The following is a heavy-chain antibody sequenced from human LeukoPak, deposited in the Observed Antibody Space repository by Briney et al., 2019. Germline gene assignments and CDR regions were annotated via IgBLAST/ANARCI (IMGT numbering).Heavy chain of an antibody. CDR3: ASHPGYSGYGEFDY. CDR1: GGSISSGDYY. J-gene: IGHJ4*02. Sequence: PSETLSLTCTVAGGSISSGDYYWSWIRQPPGKGLEWIGYIYYSGSTYYNPSLKSRVTISVDTSKNQFSLKLSSVTAADTAVYYCASHPGYSGYGEFDYWGQGTLVTVSS. D-gene: IGHD5-12*01. CDR2: IYYSGST. V-gene: IGHV4-30-4*08.